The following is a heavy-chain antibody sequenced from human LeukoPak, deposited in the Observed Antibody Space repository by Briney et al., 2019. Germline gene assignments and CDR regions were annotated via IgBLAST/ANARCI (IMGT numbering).Heavy chain of an antibody. Sequence: GGSLRLSCAASGFTFSSYAMTWVRQAPGKGLDWVSAVSGSGDTTYYADSVQGRFSISRDNSKNTLYVQMNSLSPEDTAIYYCAKGPVVPMATYFFDFWGPGTLVIVSS. CDR2: VSGSGDTT. D-gene: IGHD2-2*01. CDR3: AKGPVVPMATYFFDF. J-gene: IGHJ4*02. CDR1: GFTFSSYA. V-gene: IGHV3-23*01.